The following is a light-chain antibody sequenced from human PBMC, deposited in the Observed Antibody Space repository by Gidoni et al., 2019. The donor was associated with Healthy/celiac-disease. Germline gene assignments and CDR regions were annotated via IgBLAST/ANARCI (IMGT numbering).Light chain of an antibody. CDR3: QQSYSTPFT. CDR1: QSISSY. Sequence: DIQMTQSPSSLSASVGDRVTITCRASQSISSYLNWYQQKPGKAPKPLIYAASSLQSGVPSRFSGGGSGTDFTLTISSLQPEDFATYYCQQSYSTPFTFGPGTKVNIK. CDR2: AAS. V-gene: IGKV1-39*01. J-gene: IGKJ3*01.